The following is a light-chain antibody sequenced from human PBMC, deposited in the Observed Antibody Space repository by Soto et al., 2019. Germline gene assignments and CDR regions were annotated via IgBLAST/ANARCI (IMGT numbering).Light chain of an antibody. CDR2: LNSDGSH. J-gene: IGLJ1*01. CDR3: QTWGTGIHV. V-gene: IGLV4-69*01. CDR1: SGHSSYA. Sequence: QPVLTQSPSASASLGAWVKLTCTMSSGHSSYAIAGHQQQPEKGPQYLMKLNSDGSHSKGDGIPDRFSGSSSGAERYLIIASVQSDDEADYYCQTWGTGIHVFGTGTKLTVL.